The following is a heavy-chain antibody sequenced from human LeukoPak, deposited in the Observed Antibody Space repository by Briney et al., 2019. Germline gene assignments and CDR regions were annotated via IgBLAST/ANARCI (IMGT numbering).Heavy chain of an antibody. CDR3: AREGAVAGCDY. CDR2: ISYDGSNK. J-gene: IGHJ4*02. CDR1: GFTFSSYA. D-gene: IGHD6-19*01. V-gene: IGHV3-30*04. Sequence: PGGSLRLSCAASGFTFSSYAMHWVRQAPGKGLEWVAVISYDGSNKYYADSVKGRFTISRDNAKNSLYLQMNSLRAEDTAVYYCAREGAVAGCDYWGQGTLVTVSS.